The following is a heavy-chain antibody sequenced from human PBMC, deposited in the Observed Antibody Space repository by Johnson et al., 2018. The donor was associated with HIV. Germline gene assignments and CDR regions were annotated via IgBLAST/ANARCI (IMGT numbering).Heavy chain of an antibody. CDR2: ISYDGNNK. J-gene: IGHJ3*02. CDR1: EFTFSSYG. D-gene: IGHD3-3*01. V-gene: IGHV3-30-3*01. Sequence: QEKLVESGGGVVQPGRSLRLSCAASEFTFSSYGMHWVRQAPGKGLEWVAIISYDGNNKYYADSVKGRFIISRDNSKNTLYLQMNSLRVEDTAVYYCARDSNFWSDPTGAFYIWGQGTMVTVSS. CDR3: ARDSNFWSDPTGAFYI.